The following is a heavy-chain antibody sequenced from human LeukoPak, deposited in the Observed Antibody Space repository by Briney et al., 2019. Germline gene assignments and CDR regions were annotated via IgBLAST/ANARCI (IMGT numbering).Heavy chain of an antibody. CDR1: GLTVSDNF. Sequence: GGSLRLSCAASGLTVSDNFMSWVRQAPGKGLEWVSVLYRGGNTYYSDSVRGRFTISRDNYKNRVYLQMNSLTAEDTAVYYCARDRIEGATSDFDYWGQGTLVTVSS. CDR2: LYRGGNT. V-gene: IGHV3-66*01. CDR3: ARDRIEGATSDFDY. D-gene: IGHD2-21*01. J-gene: IGHJ4*02.